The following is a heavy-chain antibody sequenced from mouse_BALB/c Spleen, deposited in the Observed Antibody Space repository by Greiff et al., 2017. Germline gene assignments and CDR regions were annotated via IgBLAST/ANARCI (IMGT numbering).Heavy chain of an antibody. V-gene: IGHV5-6*02. CDR1: GFTFSSYG. Sequence: EVKVVESGGDLVKPGGSLKLSCAASGFTFSSYGMSWVRQTPDKRLEWVATISSGGSYTYYPDSVKGRFTISRDNAKNTLYLQMSSLKSEDTAMYYCARRRDYYGSYAMDYWGQGTSVTVSS. CDR3: ARRRDYYGSYAMDY. CDR2: ISSGGSYT. J-gene: IGHJ4*01. D-gene: IGHD1-1*01.